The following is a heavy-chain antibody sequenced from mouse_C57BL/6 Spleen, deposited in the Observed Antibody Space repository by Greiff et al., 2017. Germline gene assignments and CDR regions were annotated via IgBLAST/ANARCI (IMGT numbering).Heavy chain of an antibody. CDR3: TRLLRRDYAMDD. Sequence: QVQLQQSGAELVRPGASVTLSCKASGYTFTDYEMHWVKQTPVHGLEWIGAIDPETGGTAYNQKFKGKAILTADKSSSTAYMELRSLTSEDAAVYYGTRLLRRDYAMDDWGQGTSVTVSS. CDR1: GYTFTDYE. CDR2: IDPETGGT. V-gene: IGHV1-15*01. J-gene: IGHJ4*01. D-gene: IGHD1-1*01.